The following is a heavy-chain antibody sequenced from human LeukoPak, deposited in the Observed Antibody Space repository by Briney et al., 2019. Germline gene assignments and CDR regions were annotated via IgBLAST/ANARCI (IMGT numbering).Heavy chain of an antibody. Sequence: PSETLSLTCTVPGGSISSYYWSWIRQPPGKGLEWIGYIYYSGSTNYNPSLKSRVTISVDTSKNQFSLKLSSVTAADTAVYYCARGGLRVLNPWDYWGQGTLVTVSS. CDR3: ARGGLRVLNPWDY. J-gene: IGHJ4*02. CDR2: IYYSGST. V-gene: IGHV4-59*12. CDR1: GGSISSYY. D-gene: IGHD3-10*01.